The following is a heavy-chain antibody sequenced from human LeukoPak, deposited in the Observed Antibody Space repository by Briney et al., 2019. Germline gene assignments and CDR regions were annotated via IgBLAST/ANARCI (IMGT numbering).Heavy chain of an antibody. Sequence: ASVKVSCKASGYTFTSYGINWVRQAPGQGLEWMGWINSNNGDTNYAQKFQGRVTMTRDTSISTAYMELSGLRSDDTAVYYCARGVAGVYFYYYMDVWGKGTTVTVSS. CDR1: GYTFTSYG. CDR2: INSNNGDT. V-gene: IGHV1-2*02. CDR3: ARGVAGVYFYYYMDV. D-gene: IGHD1-14*01. J-gene: IGHJ6*03.